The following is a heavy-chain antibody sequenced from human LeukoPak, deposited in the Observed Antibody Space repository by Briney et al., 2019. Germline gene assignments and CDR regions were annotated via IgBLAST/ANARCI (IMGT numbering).Heavy chain of an antibody. Sequence: SVKVSCKASGGTFSSYAISWVRQAPGQGLEWMGGIIPIFGTANYAQKFQGRVTITADESTSTAYVELSSLRSEDTAVYYCARAEYQLPTSYYYYGMDVWGKGTTVTVSS. CDR2: IIPIFGTA. CDR1: GGTFSSYA. CDR3: ARAEYQLPTSYYYYGMDV. V-gene: IGHV1-69*13. D-gene: IGHD2-2*01. J-gene: IGHJ6*04.